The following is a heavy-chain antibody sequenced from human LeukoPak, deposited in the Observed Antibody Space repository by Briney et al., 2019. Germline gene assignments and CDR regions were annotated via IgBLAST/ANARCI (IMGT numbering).Heavy chain of an antibody. CDR2: IRASGATT. CDR3: AKHGGATRNFHYYMDV. Sequence: PGGSLRLSCAASGFTFSSYAMAWVRQAPGKGLEWVSSIRASGATTYYADSVEGPFTSSRDNSKNTLFLQMNSLRAEDTAIYYCAKHGGATRNFHYYMDVWGKGTTVTVSS. D-gene: IGHD1-26*01. CDR1: GFTFSSYA. V-gene: IGHV3-23*01. J-gene: IGHJ6*03.